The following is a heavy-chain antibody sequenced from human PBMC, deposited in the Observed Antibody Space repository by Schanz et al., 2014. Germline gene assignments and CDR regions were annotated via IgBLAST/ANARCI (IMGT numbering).Heavy chain of an antibody. V-gene: IGHV3-66*02. CDR2: IYKSGSA. CDR3: ARDSAGTTFGVLDS. Sequence: EVQLVESGGDLVQPGGSQRLSCAASGFIFSAYTMNWVRQAPGKGLEWVSLIYKSGSAFYADSVKGRLTISRDNSKNTVYLEMNRLRTEDTALYYCARDSAGTTFGVLDSWGQGTLVTVSS. J-gene: IGHJ4*02. CDR1: GFIFSAYT. D-gene: IGHD1-1*01.